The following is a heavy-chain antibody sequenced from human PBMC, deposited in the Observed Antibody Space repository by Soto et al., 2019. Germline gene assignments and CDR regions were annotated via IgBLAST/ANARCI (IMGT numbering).Heavy chain of an antibody. CDR2: VNHSGST. Sequence: LSLTCAVSGGSFSGYYWNWIRQAPGKGLEWIGEVNHSGSTNYNPSLKSLFTVSLDTSKNQFSLKLTSVAAADTAVYYCAKLPQPGWLLRESWFDPWGQGTLVTVSS. CDR3: AKLPQPGWLLRESWFDP. CDR1: GGSFSGYY. J-gene: IGHJ5*02. V-gene: IGHV4-34*01. D-gene: IGHD3-22*01.